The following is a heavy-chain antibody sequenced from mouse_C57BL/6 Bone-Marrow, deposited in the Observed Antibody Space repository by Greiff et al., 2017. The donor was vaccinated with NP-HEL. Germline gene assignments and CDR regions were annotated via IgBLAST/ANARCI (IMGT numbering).Heavy chain of an antibody. J-gene: IGHJ3*01. CDR2: INPYNGGT. CDR3: ARKADYDGSSPWFAY. CDR1: GYTFTDYY. D-gene: IGHD1-1*01. V-gene: IGHV1-19*01. Sequence: EVKLQQSGPVLVKPGASVKMSCKASGYTFTDYYMNWVKQSHGKSLEWIGVINPYNGGTSYNQKFKGKATLTVDKSSSTAYMELNSLTSEDSAVYYCARKADYDGSSPWFAYWGQGTLVTVSA.